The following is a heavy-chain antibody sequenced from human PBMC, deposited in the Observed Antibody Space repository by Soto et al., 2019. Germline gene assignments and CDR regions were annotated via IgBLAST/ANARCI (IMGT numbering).Heavy chain of an antibody. CDR1: GGSISSGGYY. J-gene: IGHJ5*02. D-gene: IGHD2-8*01. CDR2: IYYSGST. V-gene: IGHV4-31*03. Sequence: SETLSLTCTVSGGSISSGGYYLSWIRQHPGKGLEWIGYIYYSGSTYYNPSLKSRVTISVDTSKNQFSLKLSSVTAADTAVYYCARAPLDCTNGVCYRGWWFDPWGQGTLVTVSS. CDR3: ARAPLDCTNGVCYRGWWFDP.